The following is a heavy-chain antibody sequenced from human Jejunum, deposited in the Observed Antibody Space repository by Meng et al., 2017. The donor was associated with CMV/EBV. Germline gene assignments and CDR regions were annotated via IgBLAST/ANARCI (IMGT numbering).Heavy chain of an antibody. J-gene: IGHJ4*02. CDR3: ARVESARRYFDS. V-gene: IGHV4-59*01. CDR1: RGSISYNS. D-gene: IGHD1-1*01. Sequence: CTVSRGSISYNSWSWVRQPPGQGLEWIGYFSYSGGTNYNPSLKSRVSISVDTSKKRFSLKLNSVTAADTAVYFCARVESARRYFDSWGQGMLVTVSS. CDR2: FSYSGGT.